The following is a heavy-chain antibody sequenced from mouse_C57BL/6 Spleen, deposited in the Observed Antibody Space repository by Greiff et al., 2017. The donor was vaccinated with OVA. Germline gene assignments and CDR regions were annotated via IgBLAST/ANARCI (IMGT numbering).Heavy chain of an antibody. V-gene: IGHV1-42*01. CDR2: INPSTGGT. D-gene: IGHD1-1*01. J-gene: IGHJ3*01. Sequence: DVQLQESGPELVKPGASVKISCKASGYSFTGYYMNWVKQSPEKSLEWIGEINPSTGGTTYNQKFKAKATLTVDKSSSTAYMQLKSLTSEDSAVYYCAREDYGSSSWFAYWGQGTLVTVSA. CDR3: AREDYGSSSWFAY. CDR1: GYSFTGYY.